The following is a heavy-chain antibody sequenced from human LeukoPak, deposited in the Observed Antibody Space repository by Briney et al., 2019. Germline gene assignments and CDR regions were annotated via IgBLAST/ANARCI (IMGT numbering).Heavy chain of an antibody. Sequence: GGSLRLSCAASGFTFSSYEMNWVRQAPGKGLEWVSYISSSGSTIYYAESVKGRFTISRDNAKNSLYLQMNSLRAEDTAVYYCARGSHYYGSGSYGYWGQGTLVTVSS. V-gene: IGHV3-48*03. CDR1: GFTFSSYE. D-gene: IGHD3-10*01. J-gene: IGHJ4*02. CDR2: ISSSGSTI. CDR3: ARGSHYYGSGSYGY.